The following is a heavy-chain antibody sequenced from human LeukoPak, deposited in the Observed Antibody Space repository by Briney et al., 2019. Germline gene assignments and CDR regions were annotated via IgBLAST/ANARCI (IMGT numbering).Heavy chain of an antibody. D-gene: IGHD4-11*01. V-gene: IGHV4-31*03. CDR2: IYYSGST. CDR3: ARDGNYGNNWFDP. CDR1: GGSISSGGYY. Sequence: SETLSLTCTVSGGSISSGGYYWSWIRQHPGKGLEWIGYIYYSGSTYYNPSLKSRVTISVDTSKNQFSLKLSSVTAADTAVYYCARDGNYGNNWFDPWGQGTLVTVSS. J-gene: IGHJ5*02.